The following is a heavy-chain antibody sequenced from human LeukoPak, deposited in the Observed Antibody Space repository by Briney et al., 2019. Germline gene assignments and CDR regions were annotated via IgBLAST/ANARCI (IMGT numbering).Heavy chain of an antibody. Sequence: GGSLRLSCAASGFTFSSYAMTWVRQAPGKGLEWVSSISSSSSYIYYADSVKGRFTISRDNAKNSLYLQMNSLRAEDTAVYYCARAVGYCSSTSCYEYYFDYWGQGTLVTVSS. V-gene: IGHV3-21*01. CDR3: ARAVGYCSSTSCYEYYFDY. CDR1: GFTFSSYA. CDR2: ISSSSSYI. J-gene: IGHJ4*02. D-gene: IGHD2-2*01.